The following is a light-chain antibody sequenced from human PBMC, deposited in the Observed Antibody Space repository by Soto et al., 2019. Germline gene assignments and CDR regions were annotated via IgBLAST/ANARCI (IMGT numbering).Light chain of an antibody. CDR3: QQYGSSRT. Sequence: EIVLTQSPATLSLSPGERATISCLASQSVSSSYLAWYQQKPGQAPRLLIYGASSRATGIPDRFSGSGSGTDFTLTISRLEPEDFAVYYCQQYGSSRTFGQGTKVDI. V-gene: IGKV3-20*01. J-gene: IGKJ1*01. CDR1: QSVSSSY. CDR2: GAS.